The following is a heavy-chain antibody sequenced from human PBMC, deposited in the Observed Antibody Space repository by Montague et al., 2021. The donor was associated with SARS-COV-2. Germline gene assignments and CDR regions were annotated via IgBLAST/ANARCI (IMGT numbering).Heavy chain of an antibody. CDR1: GGSINSGGYS. Sequence: TLSLTCAVSGGSINSGGYSWSWIRQSPGKGLEWIGYILHSGSTYYNPSLWSRVTISVDRSKSQFSLNLTSMTAADTAVYFCARAASPRFAFDVWGQGTVVTVSS. V-gene: IGHV4-30-2*06. J-gene: IGHJ3*01. CDR3: ARAASPRFAFDV. CDR2: ILHSGST.